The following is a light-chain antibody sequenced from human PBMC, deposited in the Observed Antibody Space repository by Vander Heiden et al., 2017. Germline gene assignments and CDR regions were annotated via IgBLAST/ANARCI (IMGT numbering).Light chain of an antibody. V-gene: IGLV2-14*01. CDR2: DVS. CDR3: SSYTSSSTQV. Sequence: QSALTQPASVSGSPGQSITISCTGTSSDVGGYNYVSWYQQHPGKAPNLMIYDVSNRPSGVSNRVSGSKSGNTESLTISGLQAEDEADYDCSSYTSSSTQVFGTGTKVTVL. CDR1: SSDVGGYNY. J-gene: IGLJ1*01.